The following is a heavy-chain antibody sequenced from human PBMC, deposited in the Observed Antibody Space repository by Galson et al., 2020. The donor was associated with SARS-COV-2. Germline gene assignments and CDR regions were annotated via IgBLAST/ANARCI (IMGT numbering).Heavy chain of an antibody. J-gene: IGHJ6*02. Sequence: SCAASGFTFSIYAMHWVRQAPGKGLEWVAVISYDGSNKYYADSVKGRFTISRDNSKNTLYLQMNSLRAEDTAVYYCAREDYYYYGMDVWGQGSTVTVSS. CDR2: ISYDGSNK. V-gene: IGHV3-30-3*01. CDR3: AREDYYYYGMDV. CDR1: GFTFSIYA.